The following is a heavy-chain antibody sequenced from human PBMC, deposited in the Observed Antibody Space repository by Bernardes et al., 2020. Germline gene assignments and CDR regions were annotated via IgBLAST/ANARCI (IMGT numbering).Heavy chain of an antibody. CDR1: GFTFSSYG. CDR2: IWYDGSNK. V-gene: IGHV3-33*01. Sequence: GGSLRLSCAASGFTFSSYGMHWVRQAPGKGLEWVAVIWYDGSNKYYADSVKGRFTISRDNSKNTLYLQMNSLRAEDTAVYYCARTPLDGSRLDYWGQGTLVTVSS. D-gene: IGHD3-10*01. CDR3: ARTPLDGSRLDY. J-gene: IGHJ4*02.